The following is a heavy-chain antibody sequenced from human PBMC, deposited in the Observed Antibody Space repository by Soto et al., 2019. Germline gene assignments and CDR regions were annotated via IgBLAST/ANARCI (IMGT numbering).Heavy chain of an antibody. D-gene: IGHD2-2*01. Sequence: SETLSLTCTVSGGSIGESYWSWIRQSPGKGPEWIGYINYSGSTNYKPALKSRVTISVDTSKNQISLKLTSVTAADTAVYYCARVYADIVVVPAPNSGYYYYMDVWGKGTTVTVSS. CDR1: GGSIGESY. CDR3: ARVYADIVVVPAPNSGYYYYMDV. CDR2: INYSGST. J-gene: IGHJ6*03. V-gene: IGHV4-59*01.